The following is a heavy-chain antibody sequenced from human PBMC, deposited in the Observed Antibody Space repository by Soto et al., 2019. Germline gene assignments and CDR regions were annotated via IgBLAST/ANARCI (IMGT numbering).Heavy chain of an antibody. J-gene: IGHJ4*02. V-gene: IGHV3-23*01. Sequence: EVQLLESGGGLVQPGGSLSLSCAASGFTFRRYAMSWVRQAPGKGLEWVSAISGSGGSTYYADSVKGRFTISRDNSKNTLDLQMNSLRAEDTAVYYCAKVGGAARSADIDYWGQGTLVTVSS. CDR3: AKVGGAARSADIDY. D-gene: IGHD6-13*01. CDR1: GFTFRRYA. CDR2: ISGSGGST.